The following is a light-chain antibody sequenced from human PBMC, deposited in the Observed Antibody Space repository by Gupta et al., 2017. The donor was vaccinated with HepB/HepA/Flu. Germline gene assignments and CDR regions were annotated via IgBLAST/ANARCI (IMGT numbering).Light chain of an antibody. V-gene: IGKV3-20*01. CDR3: QQYGSSPIT. CDR2: AAY. J-gene: IGKJ5*01. Sequence: DIVLTQSPGTLSVSPGERATLSCRASQSVSNNYLAWYQHKRGQAPRLLIYAAYYRAAGIPDRFSGSGSGTDFTLTISRLEPEDFAVFYCQQYGSSPITFGQGTRLEIK. CDR1: QSVSNNY.